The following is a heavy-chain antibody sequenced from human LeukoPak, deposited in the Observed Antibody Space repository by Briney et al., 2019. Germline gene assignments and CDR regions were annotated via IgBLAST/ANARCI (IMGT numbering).Heavy chain of an antibody. Sequence: GGSLRLSCAASGITFSSYWMHWVRQAPGKGLVWVSRINSDGYSITYADSVKGRFTISRDNAKNTLYLQMNSLRAEDTAVYYCARVHGVTPSYWGQGTLVTVSS. CDR3: ARVHGVTPSY. V-gene: IGHV3-74*03. J-gene: IGHJ4*02. CDR1: GITFSSYW. CDR2: INSDGYSI. D-gene: IGHD2-21*02.